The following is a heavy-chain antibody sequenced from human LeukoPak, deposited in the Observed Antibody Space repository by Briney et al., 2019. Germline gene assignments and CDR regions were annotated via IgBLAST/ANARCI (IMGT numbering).Heavy chain of an antibody. J-gene: IGHJ4*02. CDR1: GASFSDSY. CDR3: ARGRYGPRLGN. Sequence: PSETLSLTCAVYGASFSDSYWSWIRQSREKELEWIGEINNSGSTSYNPSLNSRVIMSVDRSKNQFSLRLTSVTAADTAVYYCARGRYGPRLGNWGQGTLVTVSS. D-gene: IGHD3-16*01. V-gene: IGHV4-34*01. CDR2: INNSGST.